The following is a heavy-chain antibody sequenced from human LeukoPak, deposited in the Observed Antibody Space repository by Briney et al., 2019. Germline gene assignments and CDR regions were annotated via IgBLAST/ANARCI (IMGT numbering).Heavy chain of an antibody. Sequence: GGSLRLSCAASGFIFRNYGMNWVRQAPGKGLEWVAVMSYDGYNRYYAESVKGRFTISRDNAKSTAYLQMNSLRSEDTAVYYCARNDPDSSEDWGQGTLVTVSS. CDR3: ARNDPDSSED. CDR1: GFIFRNYG. CDR2: MSYDGYNR. V-gene: IGHV3-30*03. J-gene: IGHJ4*02. D-gene: IGHD3-22*01.